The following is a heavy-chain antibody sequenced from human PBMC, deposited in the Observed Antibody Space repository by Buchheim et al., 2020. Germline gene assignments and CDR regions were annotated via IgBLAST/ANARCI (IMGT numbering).Heavy chain of an antibody. CDR3: ARIVSHGTDY. CDR2: IKQDGSEK. D-gene: IGHD1-1*01. J-gene: IGHJ4*02. CDR1: GFTFSNFW. V-gene: IGHV3-7*03. Sequence: EVQLVESGGGLVQPGGSLRLPCAASGFTFSNFWMGWVRQAPGKGLEWVATIKQDGSEKSYVDSVKGRFTISRDNAKNSVFLQMNSLRAEDTAMYYCARIVSHGTDYWGQGTL.